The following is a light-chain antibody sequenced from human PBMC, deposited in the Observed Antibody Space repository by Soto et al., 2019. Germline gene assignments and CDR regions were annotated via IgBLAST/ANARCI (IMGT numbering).Light chain of an antibody. V-gene: IGKV3-20*01. CDR2: GAS. CDR3: QQYNSYFTWT. CDR1: QSVSSSY. Sequence: EIVLTQSPGTLSLSPGERATLSCRASQSVSSSYLAWYQQKPGQAPRLLIYGASSRATGIPDRFSGSGSGTEFTLTISRLQPDDFATYYCQQYNSYFTWTFGQGTKVDI. J-gene: IGKJ1*01.